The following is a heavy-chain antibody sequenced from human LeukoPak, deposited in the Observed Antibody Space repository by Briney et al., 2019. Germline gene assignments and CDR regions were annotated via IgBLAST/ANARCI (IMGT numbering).Heavy chain of an antibody. CDR2: INPSGGST. CDR1: GGTFSSFG. V-gene: IGHV1-46*01. Sequence: ASVKVSCKASGGTFSSFGITWVRQAPGQGLEWMGIINPSGGSTSYAQKFQGRVTMTRDTSTSTVYMELSSLRSEDTAVYYCARAYDFPDYWGQGTLVTVSS. J-gene: IGHJ4*02. D-gene: IGHD3-3*01. CDR3: ARAYDFPDY.